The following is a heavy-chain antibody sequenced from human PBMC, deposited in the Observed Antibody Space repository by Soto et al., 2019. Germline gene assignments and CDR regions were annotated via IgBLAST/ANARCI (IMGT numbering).Heavy chain of an antibody. CDR1: GFTFNTYA. D-gene: IGHD3-16*01. Sequence: SLRLSCAASGFTFNTYAMGWVRQAPGQGLEWVSAISGSGFSTYYADSVKGRFSISSDSSKNTLFLQINSLRADDTAVYFCATFTFGRPFYTWGQGTMVTVSS. CDR3: ATFTFGRPFYT. J-gene: IGHJ3*02. CDR2: ISGSGFST. V-gene: IGHV3-23*01.